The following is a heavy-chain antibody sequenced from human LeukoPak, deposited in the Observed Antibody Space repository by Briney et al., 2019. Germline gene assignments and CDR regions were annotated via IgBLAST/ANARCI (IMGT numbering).Heavy chain of an antibody. V-gene: IGHV4-4*07. CDR3: VRDGANWEEPNDAFDT. Sequence: PSETLSLTCAVSGASITSCYWSWVRQSAGKGLEWIGRLYTTVTTNYNHSLKSRVTMSGDSSKNQLSLTLTSVTAADTAVYYCVRDGANWEEPNDAFDTWGQGTLVTVSS. D-gene: IGHD1-26*01. CDR2: LYTTVTT. J-gene: IGHJ3*02. CDR1: GASITSCY.